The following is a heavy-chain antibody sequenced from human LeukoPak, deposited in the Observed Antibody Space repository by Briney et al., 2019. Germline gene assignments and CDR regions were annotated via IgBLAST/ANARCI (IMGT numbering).Heavy chain of an antibody. J-gene: IGHJ4*02. CDR3: ARDRLGSSSRGFDY. Sequence: TVTVSCKASGGTFSSYAISWVRQAPGQGHEWMGGIIPIFGTANYAQKFQGRVTITADESTSTAHMELSSLRSEDTAVYYCARDRLGSSSRGFDYWGQGTLVTVSS. CDR1: GGTFSSYA. CDR2: IIPIFGTA. D-gene: IGHD6-13*01. V-gene: IGHV1-69*01.